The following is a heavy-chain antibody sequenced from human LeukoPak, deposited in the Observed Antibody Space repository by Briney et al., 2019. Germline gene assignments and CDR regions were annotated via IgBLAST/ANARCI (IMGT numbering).Heavy chain of an antibody. J-gene: IGHJ4*02. CDR3: ASGIAAAGAFDY. D-gene: IGHD6-13*01. CDR1: GGTFSSYA. CDR2: IIPIFGTA. V-gene: IGHV1-69*05. Sequence: SVKVSCKASGGTFSSYAISWVRQAPGQGLEWMGGIIPIFGTANYAQKFQGRVTITTDESTSTAYMELSSLRSEDTAVYYCASGIAAAGAFDYWGQGTLVTVSS.